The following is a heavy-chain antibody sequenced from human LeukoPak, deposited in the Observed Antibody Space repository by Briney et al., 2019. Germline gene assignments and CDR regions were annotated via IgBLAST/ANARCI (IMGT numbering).Heavy chain of an antibody. CDR2: INTSGST. Sequence: SETLSLTCTVSGGSITSFYWNWIRQPAGKGLGWIGRINTSGSTNYNPSLKSRVTMSVDTSKNQFSLRLSSVTAADTAVYYCARFYTTSQYGSGYMDVWGKGTTVTVSS. CDR1: GGSITSFY. CDR3: ARFYTTSQYGSGYMDV. V-gene: IGHV4-4*07. J-gene: IGHJ6*03. D-gene: IGHD3-10*01.